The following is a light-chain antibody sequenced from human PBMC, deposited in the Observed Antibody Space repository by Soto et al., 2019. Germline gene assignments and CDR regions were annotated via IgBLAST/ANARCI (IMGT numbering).Light chain of an antibody. CDR2: DVD. J-gene: IGLJ1*01. V-gene: IGLV2-14*03. Sequence: QPASVSGSPGQSITISCTGTSSDVGGYNYVSWYQQYPGKAPKVVIYDVDNRPSGVSHRFSGSKSGNTASLTISGLQAEDEADYYCSSYTSSSTRVFGTGTKLTVL. CDR1: SSDVGGYNY. CDR3: SSYTSSSTRV.